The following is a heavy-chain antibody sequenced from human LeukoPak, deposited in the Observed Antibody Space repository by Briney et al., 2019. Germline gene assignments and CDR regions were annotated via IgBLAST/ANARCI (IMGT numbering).Heavy chain of an antibody. V-gene: IGHV1-18*01. J-gene: IGHJ4*02. Sequence: ASVKVSCRASGYTFSNYGIAWVRQAPGQGLEWMGWISGYQGSTKYAQNFQGRDTMTIDRSTSTAYMDLRSLRSDDTAMYFCARSDLSTTTAGPFHYWGQGTLAVSS. CDR1: GYTFSNYG. CDR3: ARSDLSTTTAGPFHY. D-gene: IGHD2/OR15-2a*01. CDR2: ISGYQGST.